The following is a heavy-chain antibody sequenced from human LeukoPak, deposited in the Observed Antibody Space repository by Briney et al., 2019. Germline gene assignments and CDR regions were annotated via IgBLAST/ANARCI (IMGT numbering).Heavy chain of an antibody. CDR2: IYYSGST. V-gene: IGHV4-59*01. CDR1: GGSINNYY. J-gene: IGHJ4*02. CDR3: TRVAYRGSFDS. Sequence: SETLSLTCTVSGGSINNYYWTWIRQPPGKGLEWIGYIYYSGSTSYNPSLKSRVTMSVDTSKNQFSLNLSSVTAADTAVYYCTRVAYRGSFDSWGQGALVTVSS. D-gene: IGHD4-11*01.